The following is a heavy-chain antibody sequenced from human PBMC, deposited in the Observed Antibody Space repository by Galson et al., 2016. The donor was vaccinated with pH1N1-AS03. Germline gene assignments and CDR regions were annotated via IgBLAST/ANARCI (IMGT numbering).Heavy chain of an antibody. CDR3: ARDRYFSVWSNEGWFDP. CDR2: VHSSGAT. J-gene: IGHJ5*02. CDR1: GGSINDHY. D-gene: IGHD3-16*02. Sequence: VSGGSINDHYWSWIRQPPGKGLEWVACVHSSGATNYNPSLKGRVTISIDTSNNQVSLRLSSVTAADTAVYYCARDRYFSVWSNEGWFDPWGPGTLVTV. V-gene: IGHV4-59*11.